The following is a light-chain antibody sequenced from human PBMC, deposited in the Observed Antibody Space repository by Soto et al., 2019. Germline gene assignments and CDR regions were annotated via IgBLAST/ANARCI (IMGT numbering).Light chain of an antibody. V-gene: IGLV1-47*01. CDR3: ATWDDSLSGWV. J-gene: IGLJ3*02. CDR1: SSNIGTNY. CDR2: RNN. Sequence: QSVLTQPPSASGTPGQRVTISCSGSSSNIGTNYVYWYQHLPGTAPKLLIYRNNQRPSGVPDRFSGSKSGTSASLAISGLRSEDESDYYCATWDDSLSGWVFGGGTNLTVL.